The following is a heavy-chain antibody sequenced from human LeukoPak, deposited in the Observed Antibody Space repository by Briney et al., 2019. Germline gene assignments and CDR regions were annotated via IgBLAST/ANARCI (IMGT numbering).Heavy chain of an antibody. CDR3: ARVARGSTYYFPLDY. D-gene: IGHD2/OR15-2a*01. V-gene: IGHV3-74*01. CDR2: INSDGSST. J-gene: IGHJ4*02. CDR1: GFTFSSYW. Sequence: GGSLRLSCAASGFTFSSYWMHWVRQAPGKGLVWVSRINSDGSSTSYAGSVKGRFTISRDNAKNSLYLQMNSLRADDTAVYYCARVARGSTYYFPLDYWGQGTLVTVSS.